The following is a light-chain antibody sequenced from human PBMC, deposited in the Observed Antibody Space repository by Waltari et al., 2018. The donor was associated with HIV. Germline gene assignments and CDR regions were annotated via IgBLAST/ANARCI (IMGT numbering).Light chain of an antibody. CDR2: GVS. J-gene: IGKJ1*01. Sequence: VLTQSPGTLSLSPGERATLSCRARRNVPSSNLACYQPQPGQAPKLVIHGVSSRAPGISDRFSGGGSGTNFTLVISRLEPEDFAVYYCQQYGSSPAWTFGQGTKVEI. CDR1: RNVPSSN. CDR3: QQYGSSPAWT. V-gene: IGKV3-20*01.